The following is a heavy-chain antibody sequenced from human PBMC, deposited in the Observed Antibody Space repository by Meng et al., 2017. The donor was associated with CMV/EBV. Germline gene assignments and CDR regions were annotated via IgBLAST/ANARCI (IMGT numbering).Heavy chain of an antibody. Sequence: ACGCTVSSDAMHGVRQAPGKGGEWGAVISDDGSHKYYAYSVKGRFTIARDNSKNLLYVQMDSHRAEGTAVYYWARRYYGDGYWGQGTLVTVSS. CDR2: ISDDGSHK. J-gene: IGHJ4*02. D-gene: IGHD4-17*01. V-gene: IGHV3-30*04. CDR3: ARRYYGDGY. CDR1: GCTVSSDA.